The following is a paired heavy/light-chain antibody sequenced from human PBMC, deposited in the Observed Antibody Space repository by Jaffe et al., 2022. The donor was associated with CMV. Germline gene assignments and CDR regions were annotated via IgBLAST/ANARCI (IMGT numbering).Light chain of an antibody. CDR3: QQSHTSPRT. J-gene: IGKJ1*01. V-gene: IGKV1-39*01. Sequence: DIQMTQSPSSLSASIGDRVTITCRASQSITIYLNWFQQKPGKAPRLLIYGASSLQSGVPSRFSATGSGTDFTLTISSLQPEDSATYYCQQSHTSPRTFGQGTKVEIK. CDR2: GAS. CDR1: QSITIY.
Heavy chain of an antibody. CDR1: GFTFTDHF. D-gene: IGHD2-15*01. Sequence: QVQLVQSGTEVKKPGAAVRVSCKASGFTFTDHFIHWVRQAPGQRPEWMGWIKPTSGSPNYAKKFQDRFTMDTDTSTSTVYMELTRLRSDDTALYYCARDGLGRDNFDYWGQGTLVTVSS. CDR2: IKPTSGSP. J-gene: IGHJ4*02. V-gene: IGHV1-2*02. CDR3: ARDGLGRDNFDY.